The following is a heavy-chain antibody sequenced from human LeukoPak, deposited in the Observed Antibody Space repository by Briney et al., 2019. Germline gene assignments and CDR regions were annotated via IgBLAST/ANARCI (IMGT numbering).Heavy chain of an antibody. CDR1: GGSISSHY. CDR3: ASEYGSGSYSDY. CDR2: INSSGST. D-gene: IGHD3-10*01. Sequence: KASETLSLTCTVSGGSISSHYWSWIRQPAGKGLEWIGRINSSGSTNYNPSLKSRVTISLDTSKNQFSLRLSSVTAADTAMYYCASEYGSGSYSDYWGQGTLVIVSS. J-gene: IGHJ4*02. V-gene: IGHV4-4*07.